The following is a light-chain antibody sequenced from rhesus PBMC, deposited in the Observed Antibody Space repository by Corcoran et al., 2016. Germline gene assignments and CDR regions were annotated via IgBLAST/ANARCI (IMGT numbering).Light chain of an antibody. CDR1: QGISTY. Sequence: DIQMTQSPSSLSASVGDRVTITCRASQGISTYLNWYQQKTGKVPKRLIYAASSLESGVPSRFSGSGSRTDFTLTISSLQPEDFATYYCLQYNSDPFTFGPGTKLDIK. V-gene: IGKV1-43*02. J-gene: IGKJ3*01. CDR2: AAS. CDR3: LQYNSDPFT.